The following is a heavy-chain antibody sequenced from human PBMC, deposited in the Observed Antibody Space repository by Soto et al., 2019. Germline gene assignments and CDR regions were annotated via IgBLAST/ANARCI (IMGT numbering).Heavy chain of an antibody. V-gene: IGHV4-34*01. Sequence: NPSETLSLTCAAYGGSFSGYYWSWIRQPPGKGLEWIGEINHSGSTNYNPSLKSRVTISVDTSKNQFSLKLSSVTAADTAVYYCAARIGFIAARRNNWFDPWGQGTLVTVSS. D-gene: IGHD6-6*01. J-gene: IGHJ5*02. CDR3: AARIGFIAARRNNWFDP. CDR1: GGSFSGYY. CDR2: INHSGST.